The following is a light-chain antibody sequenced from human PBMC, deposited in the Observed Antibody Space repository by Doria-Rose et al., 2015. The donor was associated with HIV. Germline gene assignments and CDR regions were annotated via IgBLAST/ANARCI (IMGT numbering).Light chain of an antibody. V-gene: IGKV3-20*01. J-gene: IGKJ1*01. CDR1: QSFSSTY. CDR3: HQYGTSWT. CDR2: DGS. Sequence: EIVLTQSPGTLSLSPGERATISCRASQSFSSTYLAWYQQKPGQAPSLLIYDGSTRATGIPDRVSASGSGTDFTLTINRLEPEDFALYYCHQYGTSWTFGQGTKVEI.